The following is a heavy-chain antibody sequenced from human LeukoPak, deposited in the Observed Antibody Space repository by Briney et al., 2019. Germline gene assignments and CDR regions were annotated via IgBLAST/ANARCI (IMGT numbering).Heavy chain of an antibody. CDR1: GFTFSSYG. D-gene: IGHD3-10*01. CDR2: ISYDGSNK. CDR3: AKGHYGSGSYYYIDY. Sequence: GGSLRLSCAASGFTFSSYGMHWVRQAPGRGLEWVAVISYDGSNKYYADSVKGRFTISRDNSKNTLYLQMNSLRAEDTAVYYCAKGHYGSGSYYYIDYWGQGTLVTVSS. J-gene: IGHJ4*02. V-gene: IGHV3-30*18.